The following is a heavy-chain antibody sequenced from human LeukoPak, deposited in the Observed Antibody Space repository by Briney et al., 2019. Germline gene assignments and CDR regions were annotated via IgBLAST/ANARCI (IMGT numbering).Heavy chain of an antibody. J-gene: IGHJ3*01. CDR3: ASPNRNDAFDV. D-gene: IGHD1-14*01. CDR2: FDPEDGET. V-gene: IGHV1-24*01. Sequence: ASVKVSYKVSGYTLIELSLHWVRQAPGKGLEWMGGFDPEDGETIYAQKFQGRVTMTEDTSTDTAYMELSSLRSEDTAVYYCASPNRNDAFDVWGQGTMVTVSS. CDR1: GYTLIELS.